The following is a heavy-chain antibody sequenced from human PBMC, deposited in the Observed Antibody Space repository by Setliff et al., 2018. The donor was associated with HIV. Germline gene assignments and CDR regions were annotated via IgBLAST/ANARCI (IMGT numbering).Heavy chain of an antibody. CDR2: IRSKANSYAT. V-gene: IGHV3-73*01. CDR1: GFTFSGSA. Sequence: GGSLRLSCASSGFTFSGSALNWVRQASGKGLEWVGRIRSKANSYATAYGESVKGRFTISRDDSQNTAYLQMSSLKTEDTAVYFCAASPDGDCATTNCANWFDPWGQGTLVTVSS. CDR3: AASPDGDCATTNCANWFDP. J-gene: IGHJ5*02. D-gene: IGHD4-17*01.